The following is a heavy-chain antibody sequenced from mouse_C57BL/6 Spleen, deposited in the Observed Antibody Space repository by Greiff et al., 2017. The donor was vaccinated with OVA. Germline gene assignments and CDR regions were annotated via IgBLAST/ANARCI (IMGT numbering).Heavy chain of an antibody. D-gene: IGHD2-1*01. V-gene: IGHV1-4*01. CDR2: INPSSGYT. J-gene: IGHJ1*03. Sequence: QVQLQQSGAELARPGASVKMSCKASGYTFTSYTMHWVKQRPGQGLEWIGYINPSSGYTKYNQKFKDKATLTADKSSSTAYMQLSSLTSEDSAVYYCARSGNLGYFDVWGTGTTVTVSS. CDR3: ARSGNLGYFDV. CDR1: GYTFTSYT.